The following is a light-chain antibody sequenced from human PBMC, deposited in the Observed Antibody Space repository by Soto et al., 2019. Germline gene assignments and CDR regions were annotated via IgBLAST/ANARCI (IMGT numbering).Light chain of an antibody. J-gene: IGKJ2*01. CDR2: GAS. V-gene: IGKV3-15*01. CDR3: QQYFNWRT. CDR1: QSVSAN. Sequence: EIVMTQSPATLSVSPGERATLSCRASQSVSANLAWYQQKPGQAPRLLIYGASTRATGIPARFSGSGFGTEFTLTISSLQSEDFAVYYCQQYFNWRTFGQGTKLEIK.